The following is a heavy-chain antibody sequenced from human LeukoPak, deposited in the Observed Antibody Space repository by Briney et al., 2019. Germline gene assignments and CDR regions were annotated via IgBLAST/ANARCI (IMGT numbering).Heavy chain of an antibody. CDR1: GFTFSSYG. CDR3: AKDSKLRSYYYYYGMDV. D-gene: IGHD4-17*01. CDR2: IPYDGSNK. Sequence: GGSLRLSCAASGFTFSSYGMHWVRQAPGKGREWVAVIPYDGSNKYYADSVKGRFTISRDNSKNTLYLQMNSLRAEDTAVYYCAKDSKLRSYYYYYGMDVWGKGTTVTVSS. J-gene: IGHJ6*04. V-gene: IGHV3-30*18.